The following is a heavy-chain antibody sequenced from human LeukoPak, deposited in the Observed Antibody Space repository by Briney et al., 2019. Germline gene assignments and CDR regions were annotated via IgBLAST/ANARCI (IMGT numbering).Heavy chain of an antibody. Sequence: SVKVSCKASGGTFSSYAISWVRQAHGQGLEWMGGIIPIFGTANYAQKFQGRVTITADKSTSTAYMELSSLRSEDTAVYYCASYYCSGGSCYRDYYYGMDVWGEGTTVTVSS. D-gene: IGHD2-15*01. CDR2: IIPIFGTA. J-gene: IGHJ6*04. V-gene: IGHV1-69*06. CDR1: GGTFSSYA. CDR3: ASYYCSGGSCYRDYYYGMDV.